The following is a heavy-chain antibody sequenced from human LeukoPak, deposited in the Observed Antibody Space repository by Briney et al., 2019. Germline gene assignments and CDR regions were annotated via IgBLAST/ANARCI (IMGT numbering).Heavy chain of an antibody. V-gene: IGHV1-46*01. CDR3: ARGGGTAAPQWGALDY. CDR2: INPTTGGT. J-gene: IGHJ4*02. CDR1: GYTFTNSY. D-gene: IGHD6-13*01. Sequence: GASVKVSCKASGYTFTNSYMHWVRQAPGQGLEWMGIINPTTGGTSYAQNFQGRVTMTRDTSTSTVYMGLGSLRSEDTALYYCARGGGTAAPQWGALDYWGQGALVTVSS.